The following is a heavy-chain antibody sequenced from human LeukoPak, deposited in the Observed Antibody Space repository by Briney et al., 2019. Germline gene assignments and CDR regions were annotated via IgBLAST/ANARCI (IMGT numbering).Heavy chain of an antibody. CDR2: ISSSSSYI. Sequence: PGGSLRLSCAASGFTFGSYSMNWVRQAPGKGLEWVSSISSSSSYIYYADSVKGRFTISRDNAKNSLYLQMNSLRAEDTAVYYCASLRIQPSDYWGQGTLVTVSS. D-gene: IGHD5-18*01. V-gene: IGHV3-21*01. CDR1: GFTFGSYS. J-gene: IGHJ4*02. CDR3: ASLRIQPSDY.